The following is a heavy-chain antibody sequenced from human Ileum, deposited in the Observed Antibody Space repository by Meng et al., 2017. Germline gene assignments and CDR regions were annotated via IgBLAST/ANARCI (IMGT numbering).Heavy chain of an antibody. D-gene: IGHD4/OR15-4a*01. CDR3: ARHGGYYQDF. Sequence: QVQLKKSGPGLVKPSETLSLTCSVSGASVSANSYWSWVRQPPGKGLAWIGQIDQSGNSYYSPSLKSRVTMSIDKSKNQFSLRLTSVTAADTAVYYCARHGGYYQDFWGQGTLVTVSS. J-gene: IGHJ4*02. CDR1: GASVSANSY. CDR2: IDQSGNS. V-gene: IGHV4-4*02.